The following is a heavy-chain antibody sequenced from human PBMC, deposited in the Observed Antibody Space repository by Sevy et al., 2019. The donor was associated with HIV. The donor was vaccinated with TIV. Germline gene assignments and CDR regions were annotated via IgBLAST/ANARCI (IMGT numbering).Heavy chain of an antibody. J-gene: IGHJ4*02. D-gene: IGHD3-22*01. V-gene: IGHV4-61*01. CDR2: VYHTGST. CDR3: AREPYFFDKSGYIWDY. Sequence: SETLSLTCAVSGVSVISDTYYWSWIRQPPGKGLEWIGYVYHTGSTNYSPSFKSRVTISIDTSKNQFSLRLFSVAAADTAMYYCAREPYFFDKSGYIWDYWGQGILVTVSS. CDR1: GVSVISDTYY.